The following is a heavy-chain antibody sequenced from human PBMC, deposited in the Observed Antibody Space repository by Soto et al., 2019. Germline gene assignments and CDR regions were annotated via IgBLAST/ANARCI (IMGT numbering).Heavy chain of an antibody. CDR3: VAENDSSSSDDAFDI. D-gene: IGHD6-6*01. V-gene: IGHV1-58*01. Sequence: ASVKVSCKASGFTFTSSAVQWVRQARGQRLEWIGWIVVGSGNTNYAQKFQERVTITRDMSTSTAYMELSSLRSEDTAVYYCVAENDSSSSDDAFDIWGQGTMVTVSS. CDR2: IVVGSGNT. J-gene: IGHJ3*02. CDR1: GFTFTSSA.